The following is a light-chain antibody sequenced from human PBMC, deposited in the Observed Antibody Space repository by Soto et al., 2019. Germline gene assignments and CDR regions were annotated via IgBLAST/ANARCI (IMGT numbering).Light chain of an antibody. Sequence: EIVLTQSPGTLSLSPGERATLSCRASQSVSSNYLAWYQQKPGQPPRLLIYGASSRATGIPDRFSGSGSGTDFTLTISRLEPEDFAVYYCQQYVSSSWTFGQGTKEEIK. J-gene: IGKJ1*01. CDR2: GAS. V-gene: IGKV3-20*01. CDR1: QSVSSNY. CDR3: QQYVSSSWT.